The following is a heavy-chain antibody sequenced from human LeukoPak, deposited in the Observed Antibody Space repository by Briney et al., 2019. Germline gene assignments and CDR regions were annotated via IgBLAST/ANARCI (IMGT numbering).Heavy chain of an antibody. CDR3: EKAFSSGWSPFHY. CDR1: GFTITTFT. Sequence: GGSLRLSCAASGFTITTFTMIWVRQAPGKGLEWVSTIRGAEGGTYYADSVKGRFTISRDDFENTLYLHMNYLREEDTALYYCEKAFSSGWSPFHYWGQGALVTVSS. D-gene: IGHD6-19*01. J-gene: IGHJ4*02. CDR2: IRGAEGGT. V-gene: IGHV3-23*01.